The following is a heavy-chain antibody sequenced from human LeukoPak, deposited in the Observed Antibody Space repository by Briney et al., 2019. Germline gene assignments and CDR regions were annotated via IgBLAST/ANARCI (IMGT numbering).Heavy chain of an antibody. D-gene: IGHD3-22*01. CDR2: IYYSGST. V-gene: IGHV4-39*01. Sequence: SETLSLTCTVSGGSISSNAYYWGWIRQPPGKGLEWIGSIYYSGSTYYKSSLKNRVTISVDTSKNQFSLKLSYVTAADTAVYYCARHGATSDYYLDYWGQGILVTVCS. CDR1: GGSISSNAYY. J-gene: IGHJ4*02. CDR3: ARHGATSDYYLDY.